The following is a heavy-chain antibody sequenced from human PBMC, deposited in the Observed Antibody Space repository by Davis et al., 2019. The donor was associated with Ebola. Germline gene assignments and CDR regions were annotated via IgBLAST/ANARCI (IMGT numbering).Heavy chain of an antibody. Sequence: AASVKVSCKASGYTFTSYGISWVRQAPGQGLEWMGWISAYNGNTNYAQKLQGRLTMTTDTSTSTAYMELRSLRSEDTAVYYCARDSRVGAFDIWGQGTMVTVSS. CDR3: ARDSRVGAFDI. V-gene: IGHV1-18*01. CDR2: ISAYNGNT. CDR1: GYTFTSYG. J-gene: IGHJ3*02. D-gene: IGHD3-16*01.